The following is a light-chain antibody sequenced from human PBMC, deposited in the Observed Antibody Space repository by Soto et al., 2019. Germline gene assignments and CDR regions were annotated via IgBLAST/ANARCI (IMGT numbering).Light chain of an antibody. J-gene: IGKJ2*01. CDR2: EAS. CDR3: QQYNDSFPFT. Sequence: DIQMTQSTSTLSASVGDRVTITCRASQSISSWLAWYQQKPGSAPKLLIYEASTLESGVPSRFSGSRSGTECTLTVSSLQPDDFATYYCQQYNDSFPFTFGQGTKLEI. V-gene: IGKV1-5*03. CDR1: QSISSW.